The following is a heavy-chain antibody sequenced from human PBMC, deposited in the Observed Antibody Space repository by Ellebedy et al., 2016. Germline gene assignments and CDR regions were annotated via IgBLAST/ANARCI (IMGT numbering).Heavy chain of an antibody. V-gene: IGHV4-34*01. J-gene: IGHJ4*02. D-gene: IGHD2-2*01. CDR2: VNHGGDT. CDR3: ARGGTAVLAKPSYIDS. Sequence: SETLSLXCAVYGGSFSGYYWTWIRQPPGKGLEWIGEVNHGGDTNYNPSLKSRVTISVDRSKNQFSLKLPSVTAADAAVYFCARGGTAVLAKPSYIDSWGQGTLVTVSS. CDR1: GGSFSGYY.